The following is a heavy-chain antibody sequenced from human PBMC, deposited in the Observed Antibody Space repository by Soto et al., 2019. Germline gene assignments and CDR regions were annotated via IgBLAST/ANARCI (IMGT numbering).Heavy chain of an antibody. V-gene: IGHV3-74*01. CDR2: IKSDGGSA. D-gene: IGHD2-21*01. CDR1: GFTFSDFW. J-gene: IGHJ6*03. CDR3: ATGAKGAYYVDV. Sequence: EVQLVESGGGLVQPGGSLRLSCAASGFTFSDFWLHWVRQAPEKGLVWVSRIKSDGGSANYADSVKGRFTIFRDNAKNTVYLQMDSLRAEDTAVYYCATGAKGAYYVDVWGKGNTVTVSS.